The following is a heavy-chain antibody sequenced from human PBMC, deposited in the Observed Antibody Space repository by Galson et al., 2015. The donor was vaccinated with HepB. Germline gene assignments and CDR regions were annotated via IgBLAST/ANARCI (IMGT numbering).Heavy chain of an antibody. CDR1: GFTFSSYA. J-gene: IGHJ4*02. D-gene: IGHD2-15*01. Sequence: SLRLSCAASGFTFSSYAMHWVRQAPGKGLEWVAVISYDGSNKYYADSVKGRFTISRDNSKNTLYLQMNSLRAEDTAVYYCARDGGYCSGGSCYPDYWGQGTLVTVSS. CDR3: ARDGGYCSGGSCYPDY. V-gene: IGHV3-30-3*01. CDR2: ISYDGSNK.